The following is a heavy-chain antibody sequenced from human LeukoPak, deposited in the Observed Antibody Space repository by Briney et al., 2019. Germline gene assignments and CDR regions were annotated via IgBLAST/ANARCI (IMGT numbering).Heavy chain of an antibody. CDR1: GFTFSSTS. CDR2: TVGGGDGT. V-gene: IGHV3-23*01. J-gene: IGHJ6*02. D-gene: IGHD3-10*01. CDR3: ARVGQPDYYGSGSYLRWYYGMDV. Sequence: GGSLRLSCAASGFTFSSTSMSWVRQAPGKGLEWVAVTVGGGDGTYYADSVKGRFTISRDNSNNTLYLQMNSLRAEDTAVYYCARVGQPDYYGSGSYLRWYYGMDVWGQGTTVTVSS.